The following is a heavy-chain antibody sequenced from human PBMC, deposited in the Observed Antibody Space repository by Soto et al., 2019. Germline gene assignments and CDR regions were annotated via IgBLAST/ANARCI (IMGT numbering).Heavy chain of an antibody. Sequence: ASVKVSCKASGYTFTSYLMHWVRQAPGQRLEWMGWINAGNGNTEYSQKFQGRVTITRDTSASTAYMDLSSLRSEDTAVYYCARPHFTGLGNTFTLWRQGPLDPGSA. V-gene: IGHV1-3*01. CDR2: INAGNGNT. J-gene: IGHJ1*01. D-gene: IGHD3-3*02. CDR3: ARPHFTGLGNTFTL. CDR1: GYTFTSYL.